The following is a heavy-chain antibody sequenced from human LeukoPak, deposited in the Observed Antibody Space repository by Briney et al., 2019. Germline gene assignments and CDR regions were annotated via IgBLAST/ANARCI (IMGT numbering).Heavy chain of an antibody. CDR3: ARDFATWYFDY. D-gene: IGHD2-15*01. Sequence: SETLSLTCSVSGGSISSYLWTWIRQPPGKGLESIGCIYNSGSTNYNPSLKSRVTISVDTSKNQFSLKLTSVTAADTGVYYCARDFATWYFDYWGQGTLVTVSS. V-gene: IGHV4-4*08. CDR2: IYNSGST. CDR1: GGSISSYL. J-gene: IGHJ4*02.